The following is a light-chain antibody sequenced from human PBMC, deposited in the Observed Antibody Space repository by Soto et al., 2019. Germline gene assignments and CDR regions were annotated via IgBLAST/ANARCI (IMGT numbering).Light chain of an antibody. CDR1: QSVSSSY. V-gene: IGKV3-20*01. J-gene: IGKJ1*01. Sequence: EIVLTQSPGTLSSSPGERATLSCRASQSVSSSYLAWYQQKAGQAPRLLIYGASSRATGIPDKFSGSGSGTDFTLTISTLEPEDFTLYYCQQYGSPPPSFGQGTKVEIK. CDR2: GAS. CDR3: QQYGSPPPS.